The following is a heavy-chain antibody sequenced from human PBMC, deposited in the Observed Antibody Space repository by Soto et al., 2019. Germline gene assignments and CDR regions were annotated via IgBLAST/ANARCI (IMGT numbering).Heavy chain of an antibody. J-gene: IGHJ6*03. CDR2: IKSKEDGETT. CDR1: GFTFSKAW. CDR3: TTDVGCTNGVFPNYFHYYMDV. D-gene: IGHD2-8*01. V-gene: IGHV3-15*01. Sequence: EVQLVESGGGLVKRGGSLRLSCAASGFTFSKAWMSWVRHAPLKGLEWVGRIKSKEDGETTDYGAPVKGRFGISRDDSKYTLFLQMNSLTTEDTAVYFCTTDVGCTNGVFPNYFHYYMDVWGKGTTVTVS.